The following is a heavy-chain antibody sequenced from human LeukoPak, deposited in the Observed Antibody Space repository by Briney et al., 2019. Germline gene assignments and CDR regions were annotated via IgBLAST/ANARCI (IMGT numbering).Heavy chain of an antibody. CDR3: ARSSPRPNRTEIFDI. Sequence: SQTLSLTCDIFGDSVSSKGASWNWVRQSPSRGLEWLGRTFYRSKWSNEYGESVKSRITINPDKSKNQFSLQLNSVTPEDTAVYYCARSSPRPNRTEIFDIWGQGTMVIVSS. J-gene: IGHJ3*02. CDR1: GDSVSSKGAS. D-gene: IGHD1-14*01. CDR2: TFYRSKWSN. V-gene: IGHV6-1*01.